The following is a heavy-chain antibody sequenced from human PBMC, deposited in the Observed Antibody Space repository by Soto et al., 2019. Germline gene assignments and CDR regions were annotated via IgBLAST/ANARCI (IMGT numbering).Heavy chain of an antibody. D-gene: IGHD3-22*01. V-gene: IGHV4-59*08. CDR3: ARLTLAHDSSGYHIFDY. J-gene: IGHJ4*02. CDR1: GGSISSYY. CDR2: IYYSGST. Sequence: SETLSLTCTVSGGSISSYYWSWIRQPPGKGLEWIGYIYYSGSTNYNPSLKSRVTISVDTSKNQFSLKLSSVTAADSAMYYCARLTLAHDSSGYHIFDYWGLGTLVTVSS.